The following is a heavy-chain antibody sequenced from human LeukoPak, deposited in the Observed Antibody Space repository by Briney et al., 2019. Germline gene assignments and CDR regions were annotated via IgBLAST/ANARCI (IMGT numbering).Heavy chain of an antibody. J-gene: IGHJ3*02. Sequence: PGGSLGLSCAASGFTFSSYWMHWVRQAPGKGLVWVSRISSDGGTTTYADSVKGRFTISRDNAKNTLCLQMNSLRAEDTAVYYCARKAHDAFDIWGQGTMVTVSS. CDR3: ARKAHDAFDI. CDR2: ISSDGGTT. V-gene: IGHV3-74*01. CDR1: GFTFSSYW.